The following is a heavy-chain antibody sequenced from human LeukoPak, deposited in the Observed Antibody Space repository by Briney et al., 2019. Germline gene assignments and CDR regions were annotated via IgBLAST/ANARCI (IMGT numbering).Heavy chain of an antibody. V-gene: IGHV4-59*08. CDR1: GGSISSYY. CDR3: ARVTTVGGVDY. CDR2: IYYSGST. Sequence: PSETLSLTCTVSGGSISSYYWSWIRQPPGKGLEWIGYIYYSGSTNYNPSLKSRVTISVDTSKNQFSLKLSSVTAADTAVYYCARVTTVGGVDYWGQGTLVTVSS. D-gene: IGHD4-11*01. J-gene: IGHJ4*02.